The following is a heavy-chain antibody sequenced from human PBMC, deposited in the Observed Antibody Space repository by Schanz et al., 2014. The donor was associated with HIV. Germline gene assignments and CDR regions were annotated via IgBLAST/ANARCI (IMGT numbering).Heavy chain of an antibody. J-gene: IGHJ4*02. CDR3: ARGTSSTFDY. Sequence: EVQLLDSGGGLVQPGGSLRLSCAASGFIFSSYSMNWVRQAPGKGLEWLSYISTSSSTIYYADSVKGRFTISRDDAKNSLYLQMNSLRDEDTAVYYCARGTSSTFDYWGQGILVTVSS. CDR1: GFIFSSYS. CDR2: ISTSSSTI. V-gene: IGHV3-48*02. D-gene: IGHD6-13*01.